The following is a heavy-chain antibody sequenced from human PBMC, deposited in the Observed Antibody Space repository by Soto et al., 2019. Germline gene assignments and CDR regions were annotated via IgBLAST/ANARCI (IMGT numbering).Heavy chain of an antibody. CDR1: GFTFSSDS. CDR3: ARAGSLYYYAMDV. D-gene: IGHD6-25*01. V-gene: IGHV3-48*02. CDR2: ISRSSSTI. Sequence: GGSLRLSCAASGFTFSSDSMNWVRQAPGKGLEWISYISRSSSTIYYADSVEGRFTISRDNARNSLYLQMNSLRDEDTAVYYCARAGSLYYYAMDVWGQGTTVTVSS. J-gene: IGHJ6*02.